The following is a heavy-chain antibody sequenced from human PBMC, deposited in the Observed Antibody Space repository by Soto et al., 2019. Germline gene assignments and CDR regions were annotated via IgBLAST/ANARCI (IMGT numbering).Heavy chain of an antibody. CDR2: IISDGSSA. CDR3: VRTSLVVAAATREDY. J-gene: IGHJ4*02. V-gene: IGHV3-74*01. Sequence: HPGGSLRLSCAASGFTFSSYWLHWVRQAPGKGLVWVSRIISDGSSASYADSVKGRFTISRDNAKNTLYLQMNSLRAEDTAVYYCVRTSLVVAAATREDYWGQGT. CDR1: GFTFSSYW. D-gene: IGHD2-15*01.